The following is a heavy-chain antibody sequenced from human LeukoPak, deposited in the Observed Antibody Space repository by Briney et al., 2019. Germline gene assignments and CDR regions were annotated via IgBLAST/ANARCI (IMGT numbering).Heavy chain of an antibody. Sequence: GRSLRLSCAATGFTFNHYGIHWVRQAPGKGLEWVAVIWSDGTNTYYTDSVKGRFTISRVDSEKTVYLQMKSLRPEDTGVYYCARDAQRGFDYSNSLQYWGQGTPVTVST. CDR3: ARDAQRGFDYSNSLQY. V-gene: IGHV3-33*01. CDR2: IWSDGTNT. CDR1: GFTFNHYG. J-gene: IGHJ4*02. D-gene: IGHD4-11*01.